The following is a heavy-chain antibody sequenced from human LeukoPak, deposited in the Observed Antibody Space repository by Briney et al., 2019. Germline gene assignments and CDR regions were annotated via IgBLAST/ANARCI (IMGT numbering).Heavy chain of an antibody. J-gene: IGHJ4*02. CDR3: ASVTFGGVDNDY. CDR1: GFTFSSYS. CDR2: ISSSSSYI. D-gene: IGHD3-16*01. Sequence: GGSLRLSCAASGFTFSSYSMNWVRQAPGKGLEWVSSISSSSSYIYYADSVKGRFTISRDNAKDSLYLQMNSLRAEDTAVYYCASVTFGGVDNDYWGQGTLVTVSS. V-gene: IGHV3-21*01.